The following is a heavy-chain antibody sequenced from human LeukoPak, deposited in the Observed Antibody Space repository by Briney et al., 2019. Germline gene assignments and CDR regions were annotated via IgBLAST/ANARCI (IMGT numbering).Heavy chain of an antibody. CDR1: GFTFDDYA. Sequence: PGRSLRLSCAASGFTFDDYAMHWFRQAPGKGLEWVSGVSWSSGSIGYADSVKGRFTISRDNAKNSLYLQMNSLRAEDTALYYCAKGAKFYYDSSGYVDYWGQGTLVTVSS. V-gene: IGHV3-9*01. CDR2: VSWSSGSI. J-gene: IGHJ4*02. CDR3: AKGAKFYYDSSGYVDY. D-gene: IGHD3-22*01.